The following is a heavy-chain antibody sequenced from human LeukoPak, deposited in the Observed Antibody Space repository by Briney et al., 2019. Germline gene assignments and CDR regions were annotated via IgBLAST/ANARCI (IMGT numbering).Heavy chain of an antibody. V-gene: IGHV7-4-1*02. CDR2: INTNTGNP. J-gene: IGHJ3*02. CDR3: AREGPVLWFGERVAFDI. Sequence: ASVKVSCKASGYTFTSYAMNWVRQAPGQGLEWMGWINTNTGNPTYAQGFTGRFVFSLDTSVSTAYLQISSLKAEDTAVYYCAREGPVLWFGERVAFDIWGQGTMVTVSS. D-gene: IGHD3-10*01. CDR1: GYTFTSYA.